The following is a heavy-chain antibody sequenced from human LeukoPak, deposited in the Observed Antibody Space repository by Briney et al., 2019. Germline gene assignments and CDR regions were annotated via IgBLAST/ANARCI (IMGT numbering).Heavy chain of an antibody. D-gene: IGHD3-9*01. Sequence: GGSLRLSCAASGFTFSSYGMHWVRQAPGKGLEGVAFIRYDGSNKYYADYVKGRFTIYRDNSKKTVYLKINRLRAEDTAVYYCAREILTGYYRDYWGQGTLVTVSS. V-gene: IGHV3-30*02. CDR2: IRYDGSNK. CDR1: GFTFSSYG. CDR3: AREILTGYYRDY. J-gene: IGHJ4*02.